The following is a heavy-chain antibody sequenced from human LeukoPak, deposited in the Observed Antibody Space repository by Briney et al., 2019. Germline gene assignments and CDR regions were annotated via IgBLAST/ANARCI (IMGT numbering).Heavy chain of an antibody. V-gene: IGHV3-30*18. J-gene: IGHJ4*02. CDR3: AKPYCGGDCYFFDY. CDR1: GFTFSSYG. D-gene: IGHD2-21*02. CDR2: ISYDGSNK. Sequence: GGSLRLSCAASGFTFSSYGMHWVRQAPGKGLEWVAVISYDGSNKYYADPVKGRFTISRDNSKNTLYLQMNSLRAEDTAVYYCAKPYCGGDCYFFDYWGQGTLVTVSS.